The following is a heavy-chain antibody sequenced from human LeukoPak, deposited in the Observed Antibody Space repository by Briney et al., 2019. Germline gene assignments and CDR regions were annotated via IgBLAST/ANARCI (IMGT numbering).Heavy chain of an antibody. CDR2: INPNSGGT. CDR1: GYTFTGYY. Sequence: GPVKVSCKASGYTFTGYYMHWVRQAPGHRLEWMGWINPNSGGTNYAQKFQGRVTMTRDTSISTAYMELSRLRSDETAVDYCARDGGYYHDYWGQGTLVTVYS. J-gene: IGHJ4*02. V-gene: IGHV1-2*02. D-gene: IGHD5-12*01. CDR3: ARDGGYYHDY.